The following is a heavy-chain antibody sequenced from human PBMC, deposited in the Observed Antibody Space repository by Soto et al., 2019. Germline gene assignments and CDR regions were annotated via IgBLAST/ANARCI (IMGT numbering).Heavy chain of an antibody. CDR2: ISYSGTT. J-gene: IGHJ5*02. CDR1: GGSISSYASF. Sequence: QVQLQESGPGLVKPSQTLSLTCTVSGGSISSYASFWSWIRQLPGKGPEWIVFISYSGTTSYNPSLRSRVTISADTSKSQFSLNLTSVTAADTAVYYCARGGASSKWFDPWGQGTLVTVSS. CDR3: ARGGASSKWFDP. V-gene: IGHV4-31*03. D-gene: IGHD2-15*01.